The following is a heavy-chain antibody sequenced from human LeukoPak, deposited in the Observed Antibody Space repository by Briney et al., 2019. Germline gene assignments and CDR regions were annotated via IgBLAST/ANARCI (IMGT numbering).Heavy chain of an antibody. D-gene: IGHD6-19*01. CDR2: INPNSGGT. CDR1: GYSFTVYY. CDR3: ARGGFVEGWPYYYYYYMDV. Sequence: TSVKVSCKASGYSFTVYYMHWVRQAPGQGLEWMGWINPNSGGTNYAQKFQGRVAMTRDTSISTAYMELSSLRSEDTAVYYCARGGFVEGWPYYYYYYMDVWGKGTTVTISS. J-gene: IGHJ6*03. V-gene: IGHV1-2*02.